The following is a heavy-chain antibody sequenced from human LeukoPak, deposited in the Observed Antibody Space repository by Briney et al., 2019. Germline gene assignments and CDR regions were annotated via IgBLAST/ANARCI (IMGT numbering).Heavy chain of an antibody. V-gene: IGHV1-18*01. D-gene: IGHD4-23*01. CDR3: ATDTGYGGASVLY. CDR2: ISGYNGKT. CDR1: GYTFADYG. J-gene: IGHJ4*02. Sequence: ASVKVSCNASGYTFADYGISWVRQAPGQGLEWMGWISGYNGKTDYAHKFRDRVTLTTDASTSSVYMELRSLKSDDTALYFCATDTGYGGASVLYWGQGTLVTVSS.